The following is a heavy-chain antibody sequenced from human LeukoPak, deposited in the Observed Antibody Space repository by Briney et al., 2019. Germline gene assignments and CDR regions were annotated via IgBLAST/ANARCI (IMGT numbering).Heavy chain of an antibody. CDR3: ARGIAARPDFDY. V-gene: IGHV4-39*07. CDR2: IYYSGST. CDR1: GGSISSSNYY. J-gene: IGHJ4*02. Sequence: PSETLSLTCTVSGGSISSSNYYWGWIRQPPGKGLEWIGSIYYSGSTYYNPSLKSRVIISVDTSKNQFSLKLSSVTAADTAVYYCARGIAARPDFDYWGQGTLVTVSS. D-gene: IGHD6-6*01.